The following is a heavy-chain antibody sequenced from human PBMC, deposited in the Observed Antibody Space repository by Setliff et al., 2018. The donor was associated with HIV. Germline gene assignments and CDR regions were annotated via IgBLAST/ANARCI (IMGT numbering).Heavy chain of an antibody. D-gene: IGHD2-8*02. CDR3: ATARPRHLVSTNPPYYFDY. CDR1: GFTFSAYA. J-gene: IGHJ4*02. CDR2: ISGSGGST. V-gene: IGHV3-23*01. Sequence: GGSLRLSCVASGFTFSAYAMSWVRQAPGKGLEWVSAISGSGGSTYYADSVKGRFTISRDNSKNTLFLRMNSLRADDTAVYYCATARPRHLVSTNPPYYFDYWGQGTLVTVSS.